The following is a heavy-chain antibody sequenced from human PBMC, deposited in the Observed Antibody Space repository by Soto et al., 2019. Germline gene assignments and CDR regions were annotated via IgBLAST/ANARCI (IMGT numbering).Heavy chain of an antibody. CDR1: GFTFSSYA. V-gene: IGHV3-30-3*01. Sequence: QVQLVESGGGVVQPGRSLRLSCAASGFTFSSYAMHWVRQAPGKGLEWVAVISYDGSNKYYADSVKGRFTTSRDNSKNTLYLQMNSLRAEDTAVYYCAGDLSSMVRGVRAFDIWGQGTMVTVSS. D-gene: IGHD3-10*01. J-gene: IGHJ3*02. CDR3: AGDLSSMVRGVRAFDI. CDR2: ISYDGSNK.